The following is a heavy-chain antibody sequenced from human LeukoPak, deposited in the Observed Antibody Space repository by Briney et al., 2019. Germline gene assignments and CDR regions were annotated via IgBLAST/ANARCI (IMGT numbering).Heavy chain of an antibody. CDR1: GGSISSAAYY. V-gene: IGHV4-31*03. CDR2: IYHSGIT. Sequence: SQALSLTCTVSGGSISSAAYYWNRIRQHPGKGLEWIGYIYHSGITNYNPSLKSRVTISVDTSKNQFSLKLSSVTAADTAVYYCARDRGYSYGVDSWGQGTLVTVSS. J-gene: IGHJ4*02. CDR3: ARDRGYSYGVDS. D-gene: IGHD5-18*01.